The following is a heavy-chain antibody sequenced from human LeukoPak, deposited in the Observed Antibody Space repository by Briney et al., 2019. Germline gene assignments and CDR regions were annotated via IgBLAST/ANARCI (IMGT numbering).Heavy chain of an antibody. CDR1: GYAFTDYY. J-gene: IGHJ4*02. CDR2: ISAYNGNT. Sequence: ASVKVSCKPSGYAFTDYYIHWVRQAPGQGLDWMEWISAYNGNTNYAQKLQGRVTMTTDTSTTTAYMELGSLSSDDTAVYYCAHILTGYYMDYWGQGTLVTVSS. D-gene: IGHD3-9*01. CDR3: AHILTGYYMDY. V-gene: IGHV1-18*04.